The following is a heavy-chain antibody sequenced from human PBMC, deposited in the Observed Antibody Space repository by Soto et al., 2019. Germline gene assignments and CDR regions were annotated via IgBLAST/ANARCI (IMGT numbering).Heavy chain of an antibody. Sequence: QITLKESGPTLVKPTQTLTLTCTFSGFSLSTSGVGVGWIRQPPGKALEWLALIYWDDDKRYSPSLKSRLTISKATYKNQVVLTMTNMDPADTATYYCAHRRSTYYYDSTFDPWGQGTLVTVSS. CDR1: GFSLSTSGVG. V-gene: IGHV2-5*02. CDR3: AHRRSTYYYDSTFDP. J-gene: IGHJ5*02. D-gene: IGHD3-22*01. CDR2: IYWDDDK.